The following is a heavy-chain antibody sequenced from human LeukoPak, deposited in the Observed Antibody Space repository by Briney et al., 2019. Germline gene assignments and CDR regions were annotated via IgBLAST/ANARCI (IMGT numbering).Heavy chain of an antibody. CDR1: GFTFSSYS. CDR2: ISGSGGST. CDR3: ASDSSGYYLSMGY. J-gene: IGHJ4*02. D-gene: IGHD3-22*01. V-gene: IGHV3-23*01. Sequence: PGGSLRLSCVASGFTFSSYSMDWVRQAPGKGLEWVSAISGSGGSTYYADSVKGRFTISRDNSKNTLYLQMNSLRAEDTAVYYCASDSSGYYLSMGYWGQGTLVTVSS.